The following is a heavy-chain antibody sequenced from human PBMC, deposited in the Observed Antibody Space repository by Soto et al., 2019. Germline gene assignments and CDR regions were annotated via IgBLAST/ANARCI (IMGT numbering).Heavy chain of an antibody. Sequence: PGGSLRLSCAASGFKFTIYGMHWVRQAPGKGLEWVAVVWYDGSNKYYADSVKGRFTISRDNSKNTLYLQVNSLRAEDTAVYYCATDRCNSPFDNWGQGTLVTVSS. V-gene: IGHV3-33*01. CDR2: VWYDGSNK. J-gene: IGHJ4*02. D-gene: IGHD2-2*01. CDR1: GFKFTIYG. CDR3: ATDRCNSPFDN.